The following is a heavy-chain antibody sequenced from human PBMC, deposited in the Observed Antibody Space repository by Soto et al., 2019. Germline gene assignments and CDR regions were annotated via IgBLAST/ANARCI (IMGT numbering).Heavy chain of an antibody. CDR2: ISSDGTSR. D-gene: IGHD4-4*01. CDR3: AKVRVKDYYYYAMDV. CDR1: GFTFSSYG. V-gene: IGHV3-30*18. Sequence: GGSLRLSCAASGFTFSSYGMHWVRQAPGKGLEWVAVISSDGTSRFYADSVKGRFTIARDNSKNTLYLQMNSLGAEDTAMYYCAKVRVKDYYYYAMDVWGQGTTVTVSS. J-gene: IGHJ6*02.